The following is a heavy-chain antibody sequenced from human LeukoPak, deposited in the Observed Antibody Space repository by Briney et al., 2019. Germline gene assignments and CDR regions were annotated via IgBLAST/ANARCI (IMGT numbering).Heavy chain of an antibody. Sequence: ASAKVSCKASGYSFITHYLHWVRQAPGQGLEWMGWINPNNGGSNYAQKFEGRVTMTSDTSFSTAYMQLSSLRSDDTAVYFCARDWGIGIDHRKYFDSWGQGTLVTVSS. J-gene: IGHJ4*02. CDR2: INPNNGGS. V-gene: IGHV1-2*02. CDR1: GYSFITHY. D-gene: IGHD3-16*01. CDR3: ARDWGIGIDHRKYFDS.